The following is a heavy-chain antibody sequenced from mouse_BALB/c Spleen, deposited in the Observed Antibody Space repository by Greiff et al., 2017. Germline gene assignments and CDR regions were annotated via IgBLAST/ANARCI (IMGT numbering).Heavy chain of an antibody. CDR1: GYTFTSYW. J-gene: IGHJ2*01. V-gene: IGHV1S81*02. Sequence: QVQLQQSGAELVKPGASVKLSCKASGYTFTSYWMHWVKQRPGQGLEWIGEINPSNGRTNYNEKFKSKATLTVDKSSSTAYMQLSSLTSEDSAVYYCARQLRLRDQYYFDYWGQGTTLTVSS. CDR2: INPSNGRT. CDR3: ARQLRLRDQYYFDY. D-gene: IGHD1-2*01.